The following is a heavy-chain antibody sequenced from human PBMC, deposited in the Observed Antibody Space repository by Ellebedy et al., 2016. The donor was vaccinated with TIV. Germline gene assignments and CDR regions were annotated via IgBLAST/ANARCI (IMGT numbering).Heavy chain of an antibody. CDR2: FDPEDDET. Sequence: AASVKVSCKVSGYSVTELSIHWVRQAPGKGPEWIGGFDPEDDETVFAQNFQGRVTMTEDKFTDTAYMELSSLRSEDTAVYYCATDGPGVPHAKPYYHYYGMDFWGQGTTVTVSS. J-gene: IGHJ6*02. V-gene: IGHV1-24*01. CDR1: GYSVTELS. D-gene: IGHD2-2*01. CDR3: ATDGPGVPHAKPYYHYYGMDF.